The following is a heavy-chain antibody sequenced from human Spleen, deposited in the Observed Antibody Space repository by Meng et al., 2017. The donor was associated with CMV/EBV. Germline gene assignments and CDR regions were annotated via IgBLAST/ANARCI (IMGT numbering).Heavy chain of an antibody. Sequence: SLKISCAASRFSFDDYAMHWVRQAPGKGLEWVSGTSYNSGSMGYADSVKGRFTISRDNAKNSLYLQMNSLRAEDTAVYYCAKDKANYYYYYGMDVWGQGTTVTVSS. CDR3: AKDKANYYYYYGMDV. CDR1: RFSFDDYA. V-gene: IGHV3-9*01. CDR2: TSYNSGSM. J-gene: IGHJ6*02.